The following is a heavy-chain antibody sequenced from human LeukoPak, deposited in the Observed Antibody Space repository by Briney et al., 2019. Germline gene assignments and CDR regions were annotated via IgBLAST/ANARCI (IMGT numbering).Heavy chain of an antibody. V-gene: IGHV3-7*03. CDR3: VKGDWGDI. D-gene: IGHD7-27*01. Sequence: GGSLRLSCAASQFSISYDWMHWVRQAPGKGLEWVASIKEDGRDIHYLDSVKGRFTISRDNANNFLHLQMNSLRSEDTALYYCVKGDWGDIWGQGTMVTVSS. CDR2: IKEDGRDI. J-gene: IGHJ3*02. CDR1: QFSISYDW.